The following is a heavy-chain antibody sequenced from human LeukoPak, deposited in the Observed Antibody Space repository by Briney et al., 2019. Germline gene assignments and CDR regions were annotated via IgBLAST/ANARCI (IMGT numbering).Heavy chain of an antibody. CDR1: GFTFSSYA. CDR3: ARVLQYYYDSSGYFLDY. CDR2: ISYDGSNK. Sequence: GGSLRLSCAASGFTFSSYAMHWVRQAPGKGLEWVAVISYDGSNKYYADSVKGRFTISRDNSKNTLYLQMNSLRAEDTAVYYCARVLQYYYDSSGYFLDYWGQGTLVTVSS. D-gene: IGHD3-22*01. V-gene: IGHV3-30-3*01. J-gene: IGHJ4*02.